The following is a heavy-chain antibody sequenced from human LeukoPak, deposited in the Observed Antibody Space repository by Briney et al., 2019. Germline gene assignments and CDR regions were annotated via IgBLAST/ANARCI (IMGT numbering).Heavy chain of an antibody. J-gene: IGHJ4*02. V-gene: IGHV4-59*01. Sequence: PSKTLSLTCTVSGGAISSYYWSWIGQPPGKGLKGTGYMYFGGSSNYNPSLNSRVTISIDTSTNQLSLNLNSVTAADTAVYYCTRASRGYSYGFAEYWGQGTLVTVSS. CDR2: MYFGGSS. D-gene: IGHD5-18*01. CDR1: GGAISSYY. CDR3: TRASRGYSYGFAEY.